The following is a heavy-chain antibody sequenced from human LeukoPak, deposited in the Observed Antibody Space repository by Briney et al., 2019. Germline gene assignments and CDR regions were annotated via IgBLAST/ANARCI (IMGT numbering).Heavy chain of an antibody. CDR2: INPDSGGT. Sequence: ASVKVSCKASGYTFTGYYMHWVRQAPGQGLEWMGWINPDSGGTIYAQNFQGRVTMTRNTSISTAYMELSSLRSEDTAVYYCARGGSSWYATDYWGQGTLVTVSS. J-gene: IGHJ4*02. V-gene: IGHV1-2*02. CDR3: ARGGSSWYATDY. D-gene: IGHD6-13*01. CDR1: GYTFTGYY.